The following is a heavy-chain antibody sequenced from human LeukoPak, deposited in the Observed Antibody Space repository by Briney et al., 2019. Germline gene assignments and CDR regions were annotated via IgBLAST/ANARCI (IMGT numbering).Heavy chain of an antibody. Sequence: PSETLSLTCTVSGGSVTTSTYYWGWIRQPPGKGLEWIGTIKNSGITPYNPSLKSRLTMSVDTSKNQFSLKLNSVTAADTAVYYCATRRSGSYSEYWGQGILVTVSS. CDR1: GGSVTTSTYY. J-gene: IGHJ4*02. CDR3: ATRRSGSYSEY. V-gene: IGHV4-39*01. D-gene: IGHD1-26*01. CDR2: IKNSGIT.